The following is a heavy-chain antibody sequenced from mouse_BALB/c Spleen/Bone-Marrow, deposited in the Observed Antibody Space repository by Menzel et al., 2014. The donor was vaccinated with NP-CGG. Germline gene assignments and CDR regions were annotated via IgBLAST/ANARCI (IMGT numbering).Heavy chain of an antibody. CDR1: GYAFTNYL. Sequence: QVQLQQSGAELVRPGTSVKASCKASGYAFTNYLIEWVKQRPGRGLEWIGVINPGSGGTNYNEKFKGKATLTADKSSSTDYMQLSSLTSDDSAVYFCARSGYYGSNYAMDYWGQGTSVTVSS. D-gene: IGHD1-1*01. V-gene: IGHV1-54*01. CDR3: ARSGYYGSNYAMDY. J-gene: IGHJ4*01. CDR2: INPGSGGT.